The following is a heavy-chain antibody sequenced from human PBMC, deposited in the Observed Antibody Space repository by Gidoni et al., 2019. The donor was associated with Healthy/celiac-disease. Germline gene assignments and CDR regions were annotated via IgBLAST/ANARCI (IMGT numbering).Heavy chain of an antibody. D-gene: IGHD2-15*01. CDR2: IYYSGST. V-gene: IGHV4-59*01. CDR3: ARDLRDCSGGSCYSPIYYYGMDV. J-gene: IGHJ6*02. Sequence: QVQLQESGPGLVKPSETLSLTCTVPGGSISSSYWSWIRQPPGKGLEWIGYIYYSGSTNYNPSLKSRVTISVDTSKNQFSLKLSSVTAADTAVYYCARDLRDCSGGSCYSPIYYYGMDVWGQGTTVTVSS. CDR1: GGSISSSY.